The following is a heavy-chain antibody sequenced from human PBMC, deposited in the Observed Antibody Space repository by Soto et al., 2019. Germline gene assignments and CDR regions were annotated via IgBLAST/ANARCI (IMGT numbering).Heavy chain of an antibody. J-gene: IGHJ4*02. V-gene: IGHV3-7*05. CDR2: IKQDGSEK. CDR1: GFTFSSYW. CDR3: ARDISGSHFDY. Sequence: EVQLVESGGGLVQPGGSLRLSCAASGFTFSSYWMSWVRQAPGKGLEWVANIKQDGSEKYYVDSVKGRFTISRDNAKNSLYLKMNSLRAEDTAVYYCARDISGSHFDYWGQGTLVTVSS. D-gene: IGHD1-26*01.